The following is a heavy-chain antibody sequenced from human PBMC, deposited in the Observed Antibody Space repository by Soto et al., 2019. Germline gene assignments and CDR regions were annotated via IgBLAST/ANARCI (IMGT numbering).Heavy chain of an antibody. CDR2: VHYVGTT. CDR1: GDSMSEFY. CDR3: TRLNYYDTSGYPYFFDY. V-gene: IGHV4-59*12. Sequence: QVQLRESGPGLVKPSETLSLTCSVSGDSMSEFYWSWIRQSPGKGLEWIGYVHYVGTTKYNPSHKSRVTISVDTSKIQFSLNLRSVTAADTAVYYCTRLNYYDTSGYPYFFDYWGQGAPVTVSS. D-gene: IGHD3-22*01. J-gene: IGHJ4*02.